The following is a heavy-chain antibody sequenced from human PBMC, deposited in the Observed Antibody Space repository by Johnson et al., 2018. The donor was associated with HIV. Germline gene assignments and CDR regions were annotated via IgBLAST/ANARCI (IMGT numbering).Heavy chain of an antibody. D-gene: IGHD4-11*01. CDR1: GFTFSSYD. V-gene: IGHV3-13*01. J-gene: IGHJ3*02. CDR3: ARETVTSGAFDI. CDR2: IGTAGDT. Sequence: EVQLVESGGGVVQSGRSLRLSCAASGFTFSSYDMHWVRQATGKGLEWVSAIGTAGDTYYPGSVKGRFTISRENAKNSLYLQMNSLRAGDTAVYYCARETVTSGAFDIWGQGTMVTVSS.